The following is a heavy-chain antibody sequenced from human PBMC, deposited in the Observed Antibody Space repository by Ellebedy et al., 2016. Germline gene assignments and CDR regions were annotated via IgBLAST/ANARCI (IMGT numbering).Heavy chain of an antibody. CDR1: GYTFMNHD. D-gene: IGHD1-26*01. CDR2: SNNR. Sequence: ASVKVSXXASGYTFMNHDIIWVRQAPGQGLEWLGGSNNRNHGRKFQGRVTMTTDTSTSTAYMELRTLRFDDTAVYYCARDTRDGVGSSEAYYDPWGQGTLVTVSS. CDR3: ARDTRDGVGSSEAYYDP. V-gene: IGHV1-18*01. J-gene: IGHJ5*02.